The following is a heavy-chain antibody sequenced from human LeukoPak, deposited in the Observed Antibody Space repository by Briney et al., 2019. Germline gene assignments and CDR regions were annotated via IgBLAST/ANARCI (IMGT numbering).Heavy chain of an antibody. CDR3: AKDFHYYDSSGYYYGLFDY. D-gene: IGHD3-22*01. CDR1: GFTFSSYA. J-gene: IGHJ4*02. CDR2: ISGSGGST. Sequence: GGSLRLSCAASGFTFSSYAMSWVRQAPGKGLEWVSAISGSGGSTYYADSVKGRFTISRDNSKNTLYLQMNSLRAEDTAVYYCAKDFHYYDSSGYYYGLFDYWGQGTLVTVSS. V-gene: IGHV3-23*01.